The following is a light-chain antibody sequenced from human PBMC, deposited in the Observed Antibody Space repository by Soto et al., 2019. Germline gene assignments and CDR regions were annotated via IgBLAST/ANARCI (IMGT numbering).Light chain of an antibody. CDR1: QSVNNSY. CDR2: DVS. J-gene: IGKJ1*01. V-gene: IGKV3-20*01. Sequence: EIGLTQSLGTLSLSPGERATLSCRSSQSVNNSYLAWYQHNPGQAPRLLIYDVSSRATGIPDRFSGSGSGTDFTLTISRLEPEDFAVYYCQQYGSSPTFGQGTKVEIK. CDR3: QQYGSSPT.